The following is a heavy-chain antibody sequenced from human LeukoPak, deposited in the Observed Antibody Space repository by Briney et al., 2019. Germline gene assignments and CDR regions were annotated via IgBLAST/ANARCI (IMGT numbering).Heavy chain of an antibody. Sequence: GGSLRLSCAVSGFSFSSYGMSWVRQTPGKGLEWVSTISVSAATNYADSVKGRFTISRDSSKNTLYLQMNRLRAEDAAVYYCAKAPVTTCSGAYCYPFDYWGQGTLVTVSS. V-gene: IGHV3-23*01. J-gene: IGHJ4*02. CDR1: GFSFSSYG. CDR2: ISVSAAT. D-gene: IGHD2-21*01. CDR3: AKAPVTTCSGAYCYPFDY.